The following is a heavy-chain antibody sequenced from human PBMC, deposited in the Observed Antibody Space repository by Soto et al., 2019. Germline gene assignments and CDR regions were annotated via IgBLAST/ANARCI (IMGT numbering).Heavy chain of an antibody. D-gene: IGHD2-21*01. CDR3: ARHIKKIPLSPPFDY. V-gene: IGHV1-18*01. CDR2: SSAYNGNT. J-gene: IGHJ4*02. Sequence: ASVNVSCKASGYTFTSYRISWVRQAPGQGLEWMGWSSAYNGNTNYAQKLQGRGTMNTDTSTSTADMELRRLSSEDAAVYYCARHIKKIPLSPPFDYWGEGSVVTV. CDR1: GYTFTSYR.